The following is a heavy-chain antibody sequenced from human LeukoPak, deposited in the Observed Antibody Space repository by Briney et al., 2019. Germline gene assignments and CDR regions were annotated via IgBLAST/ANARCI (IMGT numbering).Heavy chain of an antibody. CDR3: ARVCSSTSCYIGYYYGMDV. CDR1: GFTFSSYS. CDR2: ISSTSSTI. V-gene: IGHV3-48*04. D-gene: IGHD2-2*02. J-gene: IGHJ6*02. Sequence: GGSLRLSCAASGFTFSSYSMNWVRQAPGKGLEWVSYISSTSSTIYYADSVKGRFTISRDNAKNSLYLQMNSLRAEDTAVYYCARVCSSTSCYIGYYYGMDVWGQGTTVTVSS.